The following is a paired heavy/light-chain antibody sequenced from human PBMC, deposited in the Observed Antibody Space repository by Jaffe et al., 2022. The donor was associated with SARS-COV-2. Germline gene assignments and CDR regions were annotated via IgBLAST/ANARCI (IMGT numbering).Light chain of an antibody. Sequence: DIQMTQSPSTLSASVGDRVTITCRASQSIGPWLAWYQQKPGKAPNLLIYKASSLESGVPSRFSGSGSGTEFTLTISSLQPDDFATYHCQYYNGYSRTFGQGTKVEVK. CDR1: QSIGPW. CDR3: QYYNGYSRT. V-gene: IGKV1-5*03. CDR2: KAS. J-gene: IGKJ1*01.
Heavy chain of an antibody. V-gene: IGHV1-3*01. Sequence: QAQLVQSGAEVKKPGASVKVSCKASGYTFTSYTMHWVRQAPGQSLEWMGWINAGNGNTIYSQKFQGRVTISRDTSASAAYMELNSLRSEDTAVYYCARDSGSSGWFRFWGQGTLVTVSS. D-gene: IGHD6-19*01. J-gene: IGHJ4*02. CDR1: GYTFTSYT. CDR3: ARDSGSSGWFRF. CDR2: INAGNGNT.